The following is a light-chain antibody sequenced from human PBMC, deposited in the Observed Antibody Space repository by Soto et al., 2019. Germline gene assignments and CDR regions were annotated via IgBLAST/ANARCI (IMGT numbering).Light chain of an antibody. J-gene: IGKJ3*01. CDR2: GAS. Sequence: EIVLTQSPGTLSLSPGERATLSCRASQSVSSSYLAWYPQKPGQAPRLLIYGASSRATGIPDRFSGSGSGTDFTLPISRLEPEDFAVYYCQQYGSSPFPFGPGTKVDIK. V-gene: IGKV3-20*01. CDR3: QQYGSSPFP. CDR1: QSVSSSY.